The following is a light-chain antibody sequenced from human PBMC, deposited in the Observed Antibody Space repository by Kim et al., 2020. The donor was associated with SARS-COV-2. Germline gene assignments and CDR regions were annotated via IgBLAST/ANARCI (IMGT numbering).Light chain of an antibody. Sequence: SPGERATFSCRASQSVSSSFLTWYQQKVGQAPRVLIYGASNRAAGIPDRFSGSGSGTDFTLTISRLEPEDFAVYYCQQYGTSPWTFGQGTKVDTK. J-gene: IGKJ1*01. CDR2: GAS. V-gene: IGKV3-20*01. CDR3: QQYGTSPWT. CDR1: QSVSSSF.